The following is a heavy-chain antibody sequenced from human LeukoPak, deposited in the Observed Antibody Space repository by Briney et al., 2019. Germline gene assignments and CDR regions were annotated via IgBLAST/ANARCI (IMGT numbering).Heavy chain of an antibody. D-gene: IGHD6-13*01. CDR3: ARGVYIAAAQYGY. V-gene: IGHV4-59*11. CDR1: GGSISSHY. CDR2: IYYSGTT. J-gene: IGHJ4*02. Sequence: SATLSLTCTVSGGSISSHYWSWIRPPPGKGLERIGYIYYSGTTNHNPSLKSRVTISVDTSKNQFSLKLSSVTAADTAVYYCARGVYIAAAQYGYWGQGTLVSVSS.